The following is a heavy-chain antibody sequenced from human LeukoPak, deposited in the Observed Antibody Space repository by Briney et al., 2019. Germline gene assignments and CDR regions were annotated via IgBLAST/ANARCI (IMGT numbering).Heavy chain of an antibody. CDR3: TRGSIAYYYMDV. V-gene: IGHV4-59*01. D-gene: IGHD3-22*01. CDR1: GGSISSYY. CDR2: IYYSGIT. Sequence: SETLSLTCTVSGGSISSYYWNWIRQPPGEGLEWIGYIYYSGITNYNPSLKSRVTISVDTSKNQFSLKLSSVTAADTAVYYCTRGSIAYYYMDVWGKGTTVTISS. J-gene: IGHJ6*03.